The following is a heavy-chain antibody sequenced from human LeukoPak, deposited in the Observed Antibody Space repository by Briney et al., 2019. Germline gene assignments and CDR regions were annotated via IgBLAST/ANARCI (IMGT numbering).Heavy chain of an antibody. CDR2: MTYRGSP. D-gene: IGHD4/OR15-4a*01. V-gene: IGHV4-34*01. CDR3: AVYGGNWDFDS. Sequence: SETLSLTCAVYNGFDNLYFMLVRQPPGKGLEWIGEMTYRGSPNYSPSLRCRVTISMNVSQRQFSLNLRSVTAADTATYYCAVYGGNWDFDSWGPGTPVTVSS. CDR1: NGFDNLYF. J-gene: IGHJ4*02.